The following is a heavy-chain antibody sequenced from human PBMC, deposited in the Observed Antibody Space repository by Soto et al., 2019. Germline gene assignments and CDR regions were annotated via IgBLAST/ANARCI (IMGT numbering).Heavy chain of an antibody. V-gene: IGHV1-2*02. Sequence: ASVKVSCKASGYTFTGYYMHWVRQAPGQGLEWMGWINPNSGGTNYAQKFQGRVTMTRDTSISTAYMELSRLRSDDTAVYYCARVSFAYYDFWRGYSQLDSWGQGTLVTVSS. CDR2: INPNSGGT. D-gene: IGHD3-3*01. CDR1: GYTFTGYY. J-gene: IGHJ4*02. CDR3: ARVSFAYYDFWRGYSQLDS.